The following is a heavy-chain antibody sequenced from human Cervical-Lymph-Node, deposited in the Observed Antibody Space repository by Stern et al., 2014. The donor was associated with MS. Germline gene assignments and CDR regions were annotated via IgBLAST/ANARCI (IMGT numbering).Heavy chain of an antibody. J-gene: IGHJ4*02. CDR2: NSADASKE. V-gene: IGHV3-30*03. CDR1: GFTFSSFA. D-gene: IGHD3-10*01. Sequence: VQLVESGGGVVQPGRSLRLSFAASGFTFSSFAMHWVRQAPGQGLEWVTVNSADASKENYAVSVRGRFTISRDSSSRTLYLEMTSLRVEDTALYYCVPGSGAFGSWGQGTLVIVSS. CDR3: VPGSGAFGS.